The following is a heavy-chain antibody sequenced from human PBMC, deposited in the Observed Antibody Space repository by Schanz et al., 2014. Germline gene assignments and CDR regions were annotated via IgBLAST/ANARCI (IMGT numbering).Heavy chain of an antibody. V-gene: IGHV3-72*01. J-gene: IGHJ4*02. CDR2: SRNKGHSYTS. CDR1: GFTFSDHF. CDR3: ARRNFYDKSAAFDY. D-gene: IGHD3-9*01. Sequence: EVQLVESGGGLAQPGGSLRLSCAASGFTFSDHFMDWVRQAPGKGLEWVGHSRNKGHSYTSEYAASVKGRFTISRDESESSLYLQMDSLKTEDTAVDYCARRNFYDKSAAFDYWGQGSLVTVSS.